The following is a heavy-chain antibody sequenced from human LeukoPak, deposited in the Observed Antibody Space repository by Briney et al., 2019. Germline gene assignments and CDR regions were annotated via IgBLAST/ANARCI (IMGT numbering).Heavy chain of an antibody. D-gene: IGHD3-10*01. CDR3: AKPRDYGSGSYYNV. V-gene: IGHV3-23*01. J-gene: IGHJ4*02. CDR2: ISGSGGST. CDR1: GFTFNSYA. Sequence: GGSLRLSCTASGFTFNSYAMNWVRQAPGKGLEWVSAISGSGGSTYYADSVKGRFTISRDNSKNTLYLQMNSLRAEDTAVYYCAKPRDYGSGSYYNVWGQGTLVTVSS.